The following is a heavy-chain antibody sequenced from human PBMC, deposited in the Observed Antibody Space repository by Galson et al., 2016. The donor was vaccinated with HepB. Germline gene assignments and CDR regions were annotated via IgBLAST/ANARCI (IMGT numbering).Heavy chain of an antibody. D-gene: IGHD4-17*01. Sequence: SLRLSCAASGFTISNNGMHWVRQAPGKGLEWVAVMPYGGGNKHYADSVKGRFTISRDDSRNTLYLEINSLRAEDTAVYYCAREQGYGGYRTADFWGQGTLVTVSS. V-gene: IGHV3-33*05. CDR3: AREQGYGGYRTADF. J-gene: IGHJ4*02. CDR1: GFTISNNG. CDR2: MPYGGGNK.